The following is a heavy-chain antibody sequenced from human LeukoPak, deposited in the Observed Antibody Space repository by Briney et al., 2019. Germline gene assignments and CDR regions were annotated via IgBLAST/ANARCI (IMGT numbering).Heavy chain of an antibody. Sequence: SETLSLNCTVPGVSSSNYYWSWIRQPTGNVLQWIGYIYYSGSTNYNPSLKSRVTISVDTSKNQFSLKLSSVTAADTALYYCARHDLDWGSFGHWGQGTLVTVSS. J-gene: IGHJ4*02. CDR2: IYYSGST. V-gene: IGHV4-59*08. D-gene: IGHD3-16*01. CDR3: ARHDLDWGSFGH. CDR1: GVSSSNYY.